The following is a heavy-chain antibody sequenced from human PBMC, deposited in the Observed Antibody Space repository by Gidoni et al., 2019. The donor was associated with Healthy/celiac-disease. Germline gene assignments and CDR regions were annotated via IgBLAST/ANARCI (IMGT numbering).Heavy chain of an antibody. CDR3: ARSGIYYDYVWGSYPFDY. CDR1: GYTFTSYG. V-gene: IGHV1-18*01. Sequence: VQLVQSGAEVKKPGASGKVSCKASGYTFTSYGISWVRQAPGQGLAWMGWISAYNGNTNYAQKLQGRVTMTTDTSTSTAYMELRSLRSDDTAVYYCARSGIYYDYVWGSYPFDYWGQGTLVTVSS. D-gene: IGHD3-16*02. J-gene: IGHJ4*02. CDR2: ISAYNGNT.